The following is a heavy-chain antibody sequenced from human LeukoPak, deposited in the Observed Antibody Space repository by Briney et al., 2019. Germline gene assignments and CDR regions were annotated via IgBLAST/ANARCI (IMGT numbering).Heavy chain of an antibody. CDR1: AFSLSAYN. D-gene: IGHD1-26*01. CDR3: VRDRGTYRPIDY. CDR2: ISYTGTYI. J-gene: IGHJ4*02. Sequence: PGGSLRLSCAASAFSLSAYNMNWVCQAPGKGLEWVSSISYTGTYIYYADSVKGRFTISRDNAQNSLYLQMNSLGAEDTAIYYCVRDRGTYRPIDYWGQGTLVTVSS. V-gene: IGHV3-21*04.